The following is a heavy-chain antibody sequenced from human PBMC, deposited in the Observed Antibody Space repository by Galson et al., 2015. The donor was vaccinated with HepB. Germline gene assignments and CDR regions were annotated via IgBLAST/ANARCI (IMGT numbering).Heavy chain of an antibody. J-gene: IGHJ4*02. CDR2: IWYDGSNI. CDR3: ARVATRYFEWPI. D-gene: IGHD3-9*01. CDR1: GFTFSTYG. V-gene: IGHV3-33*08. Sequence: SLRLSCAASGFTFSTYGMYWVRQAPGMGLQCVAVIWYDGSNIYYAESVKGRFTISRDNSKNTLYLQMNSLRVEDTAVYYCARVATRYFEWPIWGQGAQVTVSS.